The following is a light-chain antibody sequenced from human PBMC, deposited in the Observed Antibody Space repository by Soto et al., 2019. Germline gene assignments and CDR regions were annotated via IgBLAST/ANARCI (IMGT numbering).Light chain of an antibody. V-gene: IGLV2-14*01. CDR3: SSYTSRSTRV. Sequence: QSALTQPASVSGSPGQSITISCTGASSDVGGYNYVSWYQQHPGKAPKLMIYDVSNRPSGVSNRFSGSKSGNTASLTISGLEAEDEAAYYCSSYTSRSTRVFGGGTQLTVL. J-gene: IGLJ2*01. CDR1: SSDVGGYNY. CDR2: DVS.